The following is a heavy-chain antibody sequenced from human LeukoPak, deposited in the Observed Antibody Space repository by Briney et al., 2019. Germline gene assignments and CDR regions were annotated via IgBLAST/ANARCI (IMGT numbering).Heavy chain of an antibody. CDR1: GFTFSHYG. Sequence: GGSLRLSCAASGFTFSHYGMTWVRQAPGKGLEWVSAISGSGGSTYYAGSVKGRFTISRDNSKNTLYLQMISLRAEDTAVYYCAKGSRNQLAYCGGDCYLDYWGQGTLVTVSS. J-gene: IGHJ4*02. V-gene: IGHV3-23*01. CDR2: ISGSGGST. CDR3: AKGSRNQLAYCGGDCYLDY. D-gene: IGHD2-21*02.